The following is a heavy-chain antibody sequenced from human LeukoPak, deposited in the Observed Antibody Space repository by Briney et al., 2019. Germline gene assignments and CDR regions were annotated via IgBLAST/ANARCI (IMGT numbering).Heavy chain of an antibody. D-gene: IGHD3-9*01. V-gene: IGHV3-30*18. CDR3: AKEGGYYDILAGLDY. CDR1: GFTFSSYG. J-gene: IGHJ4*02. Sequence: GGSLRLSCAASGFTFSSYGMHWVRQAPGKGLEWVAVISYDGSNKYYADSVKGRFTISRDNSKNTLYLQMNSLRAEDTAVYYCAKEGGYYDILAGLDYWGQGTLVTVSS. CDR2: ISYDGSNK.